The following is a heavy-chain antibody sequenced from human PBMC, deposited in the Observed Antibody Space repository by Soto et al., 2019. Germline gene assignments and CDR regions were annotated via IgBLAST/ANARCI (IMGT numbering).Heavy chain of an antibody. CDR3: AHGSGWLSDQ. J-gene: IGHJ4*02. Sequence: QITLKESGPPLVRPTQTLTLTCTFSGFSLSTSAVGVNWIRQPPGKPLEWLALIYWDDTKHYSSSLRNRLTITKDTSQNQVVLTMTNMDPADTATYYCAHGSGWLSDQWGQGTLVTVSS. V-gene: IGHV2-5*02. CDR1: GFSLSTSAVG. D-gene: IGHD6-19*01. CDR2: IYWDDTK.